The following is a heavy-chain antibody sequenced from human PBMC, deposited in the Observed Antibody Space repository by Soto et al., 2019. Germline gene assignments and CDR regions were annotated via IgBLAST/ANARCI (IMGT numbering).Heavy chain of an antibody. D-gene: IGHD6-13*01. CDR3: ARGEDSSSWYGY. J-gene: IGHJ4*02. V-gene: IGHV1-3*01. Sequence: QVQLVQSGAEVKKPGASVKVSCKASGYTFTSYAMHWVRQAPGQRLEWMGWINAGNGNTKYSQKFQGRVTITRDTSASTADMELSSLRSEDTAVYYCARGEDSSSWYGYWGQGTLVTVSS. CDR1: GYTFTSYA. CDR2: INAGNGNT.